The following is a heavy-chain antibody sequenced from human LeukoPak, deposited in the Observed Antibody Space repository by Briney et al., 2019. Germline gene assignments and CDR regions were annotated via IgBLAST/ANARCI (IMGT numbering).Heavy chain of an antibody. D-gene: IGHD3-22*01. CDR1: GFTVSSNY. CDR2: IYSGDST. Sequence: SGGSLRLSCAASGFTVSSNYMSWVRQAPGKGLEWVSVIYSGDSTYYAESVKGRFTISRDNSKNTLYLQMNSLRAEDTALYFCAKLGDSDRYYFDYWGQGTLVTVSS. V-gene: IGHV3-53*01. J-gene: IGHJ4*02. CDR3: AKLGDSDRYYFDY.